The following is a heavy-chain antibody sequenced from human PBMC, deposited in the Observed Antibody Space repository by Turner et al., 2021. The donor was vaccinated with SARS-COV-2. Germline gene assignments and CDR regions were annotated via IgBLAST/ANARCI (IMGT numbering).Heavy chain of an antibody. CDR3: ATGTAVAGTSKNYYYYYGMDV. J-gene: IGHJ6*02. V-gene: IGHV1-24*01. D-gene: IGHD6-19*01. CDR1: GYTLTELS. Sequence: QVQLVQSGADVKKPGASVKVSCKVSGYTLTELSMHWVRQAPGKGLEWMGGFDPEDGETIDAQKFQGRVTMTEDTSTDTAYMDLSSLRSEDTAVYYCATGTAVAGTSKNYYYYYGMDVWGQGTTVTVSS. CDR2: FDPEDGET.